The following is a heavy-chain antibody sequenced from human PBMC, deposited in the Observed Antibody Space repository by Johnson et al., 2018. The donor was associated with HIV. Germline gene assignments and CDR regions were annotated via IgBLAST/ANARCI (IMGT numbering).Heavy chain of an antibody. V-gene: IGHV3-15*01. D-gene: IGHD2-15*01. J-gene: IGHJ3*01. CDR1: GFTFSNVL. Sequence: EVQLVESGGGLVKPGGSLKVSCAASGFTFSNVLMHWVRQAPGKGLEWVGRIKRKTDGGTTDYAAPVKGKFTISRDDSKNTLYLEMNSLKTEDTAVYDCTTDLPYCSGHYCYNAFDLWGQGTTVIVSS. CDR2: IKRKTDGGTT. CDR3: TTDLPYCSGHYCYNAFDL.